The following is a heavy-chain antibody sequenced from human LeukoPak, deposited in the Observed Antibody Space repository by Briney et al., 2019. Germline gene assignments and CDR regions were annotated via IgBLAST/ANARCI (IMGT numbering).Heavy chain of an antibody. J-gene: IGHJ6*02. CDR3: ARVKALSGTTTGGMDV. CDR1: GFIFSNYG. CDR2: ISDDGINK. V-gene: IGHV3-30*03. Sequence: GRSLRLSCAASGFIFSNYGMHWVRQAPGKGLEWVAVISDDGINKYYADSVKGRFTISRDNAKNSLYLQMNSLRAEDTAIYYCARVKALSGTTTGGMDVWGQGTTVTVSS. D-gene: IGHD1-20*01.